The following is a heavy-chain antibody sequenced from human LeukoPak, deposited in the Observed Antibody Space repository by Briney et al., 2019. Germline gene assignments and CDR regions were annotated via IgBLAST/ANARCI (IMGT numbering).Heavy chain of an antibody. CDR2: VSTSGNI. CDR3: ARGRLGDCSGGSCPGAVWFDP. Sequence: KPSETLPLTCTVSGGSISSYFLSWIRQPAGKGLEWIGRVSTSGNINYNPSLKSRVTMSVDTSKNQFSLKLSSVTAADTAVYFCARGRLGDCSGGSCPGAVWFDPWGQGTLVTVSS. D-gene: IGHD2-15*01. J-gene: IGHJ5*02. CDR1: GGSISSYF. V-gene: IGHV4-4*07.